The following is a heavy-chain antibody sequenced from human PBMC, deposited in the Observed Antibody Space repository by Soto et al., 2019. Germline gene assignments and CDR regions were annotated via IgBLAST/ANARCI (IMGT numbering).Heavy chain of an antibody. V-gene: IGHV4-30-2*01. CDR2: IYQSGST. CDR1: GVSISSDGYS. J-gene: IGHJ6*02. D-gene: IGHD3-3*01. Sequence: QLQLQESGSGLVKPSQTLSLTCAVSGVSISSDGYSWSWIRQPPGKGLEWIGFIYQSGSTYYYPSHKCRGTMSVDTTKNQLSPKLTSVTAADTAVYYCARAYYDFWTSYHYGMDVWGQGTTVTVSS. CDR3: ARAYYDFWTSYHYGMDV.